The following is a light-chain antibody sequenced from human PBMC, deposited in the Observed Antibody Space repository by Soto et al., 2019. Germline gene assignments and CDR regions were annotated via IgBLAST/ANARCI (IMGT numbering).Light chain of an antibody. Sequence: DIQMPQSPSSLSASVGDRVTITCRASQSISSYLNWFQQKPGKAPKLLIYAASSLQSGVPSRFSGSGSGTDFTLTISSLQPDDFATYYCQQSYSTPRPFCPGTKVDIK. CDR1: QSISSY. CDR2: AAS. CDR3: QQSYSTPRP. V-gene: IGKV1-39*01. J-gene: IGKJ3*01.